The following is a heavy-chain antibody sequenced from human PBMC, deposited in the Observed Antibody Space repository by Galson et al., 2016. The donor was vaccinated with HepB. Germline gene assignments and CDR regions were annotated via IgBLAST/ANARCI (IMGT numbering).Heavy chain of an antibody. J-gene: IGHJ4*02. CDR1: GFTVSDNH. D-gene: IGHD4-23*01. Sequence: SLRLSCAAAGFTVSDNHVAWIRQAPGKGLECVSVIFGRGNTYYADSVEGRFTISSDNARNTVYLQMISLRTEDTAVYYCAGYGGNSVWGQGTLVTVSS. V-gene: IGHV3-53*01. CDR3: AGYGGNSV. CDR2: IFGRGNT.